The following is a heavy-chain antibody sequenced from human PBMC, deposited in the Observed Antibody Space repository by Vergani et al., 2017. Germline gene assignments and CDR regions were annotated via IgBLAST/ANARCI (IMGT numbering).Heavy chain of an antibody. J-gene: IGHJ4*02. D-gene: IGHD2-21*01. V-gene: IGHV3-21*03. CDR3: TTEKGGEAADY. Sequence: EVQLVESGGGVVQPGGSLRLSCAASGFTFSSYSMNWVRQAPGKGLEWVSSISSSSSYIYYADSVKGRFTISRDNAKNSLYLQMNSLKTEDTAVYYCTTEKGGEAADYWGQGTLVTVSS. CDR2: ISSSSSYI. CDR1: GFTFSSYS.